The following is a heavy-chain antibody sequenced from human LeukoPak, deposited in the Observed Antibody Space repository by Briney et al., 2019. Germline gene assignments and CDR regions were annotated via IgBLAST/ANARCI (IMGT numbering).Heavy chain of an antibody. CDR3: VRDRAEGRAWVEFDP. V-gene: IGHV3-66*03. Sequence: GGSLRLSCVASGFSVSSYGMGWVRQAPGKAPEWVSLLYSNGGTYYADSVKGRFIISRDNSKNTLYLQMNNLRVEDTAVYHCVRDRAEGRAWVEFDPWGQGTVVTVSS. CDR1: GFSVSSYG. CDR2: LYSNGGT. J-gene: IGHJ5*02.